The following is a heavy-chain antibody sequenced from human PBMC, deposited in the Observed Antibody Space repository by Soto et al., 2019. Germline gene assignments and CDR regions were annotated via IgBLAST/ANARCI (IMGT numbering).Heavy chain of an antibody. Sequence: QVQLQQWGAGLLKPSETLSLTCAVYGGSFSGYYWSWIRQPPGKGLEWIGEINDSGSTNYNPSLKRRDTISVDTSKNHFSLKLSSVHAADRAVDSCARLSKGEGASTGYYGMDVWGQGTTVTVSS. J-gene: IGHJ6*02. CDR3: ARLSKGEGASTGYYGMDV. D-gene: IGHD1-26*01. V-gene: IGHV4-34*01. CDR1: GGSFSGYY. CDR2: INDSGST.